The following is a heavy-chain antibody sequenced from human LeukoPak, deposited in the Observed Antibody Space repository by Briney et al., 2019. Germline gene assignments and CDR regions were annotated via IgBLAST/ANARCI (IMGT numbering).Heavy chain of an antibody. J-gene: IGHJ4*02. D-gene: IGHD3-22*01. Sequence: ASVKVSCKASGYSFSSYGIGWVRQAPRQGLEWMGWITAGNGNTNYAQKVQGRVTTTTDTSTSTAYMELSRLRSDDTAVYYCARVYPYYDSSGYFDYWGQGTLVTVSS. CDR2: ITAGNGNT. V-gene: IGHV1-18*01. CDR3: ARVYPYYDSSGYFDY. CDR1: GYSFSSYG.